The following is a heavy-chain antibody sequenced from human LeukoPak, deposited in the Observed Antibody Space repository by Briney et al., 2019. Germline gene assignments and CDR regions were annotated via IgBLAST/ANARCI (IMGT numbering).Heavy chain of an antibody. J-gene: IGHJ5*02. Sequence: PSETLSLTCTVSRGSLNSSYYYSGWIRQPPGKGLEWIGSVYYTGSTYRNPSLKSRVTISVDTSNNQFSLKLSSLTAADTAVYYCGRHKLRDLQWLFNNWFDPWGQGTLVTVPS. D-gene: IGHD3-22*01. CDR3: GRHKLRDLQWLFNNWFDP. CDR2: VYYTGST. CDR1: RGSLNSSYYY. V-gene: IGHV4-39*01.